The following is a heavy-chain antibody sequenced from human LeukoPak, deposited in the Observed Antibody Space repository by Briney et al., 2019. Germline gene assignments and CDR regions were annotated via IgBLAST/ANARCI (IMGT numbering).Heavy chain of an antibody. CDR2: ISSSSSTI. CDR3: ARGSNTDY. Sequence: GGSLRLSCAASGFTFSSYSMNWVRQAPGKGLEWVSYISSSSSTIYYADSVKGRFTISRDDAKNSLYLQMNSLRAEDTAVYYCARGSNTDYWGQGTLVTVSS. CDR1: GFTFSSYS. V-gene: IGHV3-48*01. J-gene: IGHJ4*02.